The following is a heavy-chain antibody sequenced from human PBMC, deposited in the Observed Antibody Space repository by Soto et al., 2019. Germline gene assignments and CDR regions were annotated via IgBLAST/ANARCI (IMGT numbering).Heavy chain of an antibody. CDR3: ARDGTLYDSSAYYYLY. CDR2: ITPMFGTP. V-gene: IGHV1-69*13. J-gene: IGHJ4*02. CDR1: GGTFSRYT. D-gene: IGHD3-22*01. Sequence: SVKVSCKASGGTFSRYTITWVRQAPGQGLEWMGGITPMFGTPNYARKFQGRVTITADESTSTAYMELSSLRSEDTAMYYCARDGTLYDSSAYYYLYWGQGSLVTVSS.